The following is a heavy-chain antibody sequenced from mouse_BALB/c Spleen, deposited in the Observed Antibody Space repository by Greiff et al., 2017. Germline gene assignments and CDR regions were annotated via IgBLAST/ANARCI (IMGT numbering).Heavy chain of an antibody. Sequence: EVQLVESGGGLVQPKGSLKLSCAASGFTFNTYAMNWVRQAPGKGLEWVARIRSKSNNYATYYADSVKDRFTISRDDSQSMLYLQMNNLKTEDTAMYYCVRHGDYYGSSPYWYFDVWGAGTTVTVSS. V-gene: IGHV10-1*02. CDR2: IRSKSNNYAT. J-gene: IGHJ1*01. CDR3: VRHGDYYGSSPYWYFDV. CDR1: GFTFNTYA. D-gene: IGHD1-1*01.